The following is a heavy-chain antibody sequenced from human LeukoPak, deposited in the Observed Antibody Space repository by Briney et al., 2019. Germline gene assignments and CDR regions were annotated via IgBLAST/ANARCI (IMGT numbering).Heavy chain of an antibody. CDR2: IQRGGNER. CDR1: GFTFSSYW. Sequence: GGSLRLSCAGSGFTFSSYWMSWVRQAPGKGLESVANIQRGGNERYYVDSVKGRFTISRDNAKNSLYLQLNSLRAQDTAVYSCSKDRLGALLYIDSRGEGTLFTVSS. V-gene: IGHV3-7*03. J-gene: IGHJ4*02. D-gene: IGHD1-26*01. CDR3: SKDRLGALLYIDS.